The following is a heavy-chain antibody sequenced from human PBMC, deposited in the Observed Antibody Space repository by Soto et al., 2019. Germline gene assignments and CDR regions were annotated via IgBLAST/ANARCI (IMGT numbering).Heavy chain of an antibody. J-gene: IGHJ4*02. CDR3: ARDPSHSSGWYFDY. D-gene: IGHD6-19*01. V-gene: IGHV3-33*01. CDR1: GFTFSSYG. CDR2: IWYDGSNK. Sequence: QVQLVESGGGVVQPGRSLRLSCAASGFTFSSYGMHWVRQAPGKGLEWVAVIWYDGSNKYYADSVKGRFTISRDNSKNPLYLQMNSLRAEDTAVYYCARDPSHSSGWYFDYWGQGTLVTVSS.